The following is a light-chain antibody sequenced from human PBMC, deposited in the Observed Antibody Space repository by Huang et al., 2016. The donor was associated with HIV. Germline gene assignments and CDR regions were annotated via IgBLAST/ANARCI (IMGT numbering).Light chain of an antibody. CDR3: QQYTKSPPT. CDR1: QSVGSNF. CDR2: DAS. V-gene: IGKV3-20*01. J-gene: IGKJ1*01. Sequence: DIVLTQSPGTLSLSPGERVTLSCRASQSVGSNFLGWYQQKPGQAPRLLIYDASYRASGIPARFSGSGSGTDFTLTISRLDPEDFAVYYCQQYTKSPPTFGQGTKVEI.